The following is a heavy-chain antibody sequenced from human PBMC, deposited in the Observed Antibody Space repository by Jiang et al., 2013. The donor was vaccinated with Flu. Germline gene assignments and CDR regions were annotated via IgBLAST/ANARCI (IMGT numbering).Heavy chain of an antibody. J-gene: IGHJ6*02. V-gene: IGHV3-48*04. CDR2: IGGDSAYT. D-gene: IGHD3-10*01. Sequence: EVQLLESGGRLGTAWGSLRLSCAASGFTFSTYAMTWVRQAPGKGLEWVSYIGGDSAYTRYADSVKGRFTISRDNAKSSLYLQMNSLRAEDTAVYYCARAGLLWFGTFRLDFWGQGTTVTVSS. CDR3: ARAGLLWFGTFRLDF. CDR1: GFTFSTYA.